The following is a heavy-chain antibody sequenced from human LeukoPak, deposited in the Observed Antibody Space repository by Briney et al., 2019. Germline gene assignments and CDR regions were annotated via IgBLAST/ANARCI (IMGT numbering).Heavy chain of an antibody. D-gene: IGHD3-10*01. CDR3: AKDRHYYGSGSFYTYFDY. Sequence: GGSLRLSCAASGFTFNSYAMSWVRQAPGKGLEWVSLINGTGGSTYSADSVKGRFTISRDNSKNTLYLQMNSLRAEDTAVYYCAKDRHYYGSGSFYTYFDYWGQGTLVTVSS. J-gene: IGHJ4*02. CDR1: GFTFNSYA. CDR2: INGTGGST. V-gene: IGHV3-23*01.